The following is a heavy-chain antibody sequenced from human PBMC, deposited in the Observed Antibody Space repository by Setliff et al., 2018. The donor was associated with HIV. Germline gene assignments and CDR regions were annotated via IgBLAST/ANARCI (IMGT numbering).Heavy chain of an antibody. Sequence: SETLSLTCTVSGGSIWNYYWSWIRQPPGKGLEWIGTIYYSGSTYYNPSLKSRVTISTDTSKNQFSLKVRSVTAADTAVYYCARQMPIPGIAITPVDYWGQGALVTVSS. CDR3: ARQMPIPGIAITPVDY. J-gene: IGHJ4*02. D-gene: IGHD5-12*01. CDR1: GGSIWNYY. CDR2: IYYSGST. V-gene: IGHV4-39*01.